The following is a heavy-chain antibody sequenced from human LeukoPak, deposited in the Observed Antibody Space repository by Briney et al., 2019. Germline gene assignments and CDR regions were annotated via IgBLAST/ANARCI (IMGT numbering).Heavy chain of an antibody. V-gene: IGHV3-23*01. J-gene: IGHJ4*02. CDR2: ISGSGGST. CDR3: AKRRATGVAGYTDY. Sequence: GGSLRLSCAASGFTFSSYAMSWVRQAPGEGLEWVSAISGSGGSTYYADSVKGRFTISRDNSKNTLYLQMNSLRAEDTAVYYCAKRRATGVAGYTDYWGQGTLVTVSS. D-gene: IGHD6-19*01. CDR1: GFTFSSYA.